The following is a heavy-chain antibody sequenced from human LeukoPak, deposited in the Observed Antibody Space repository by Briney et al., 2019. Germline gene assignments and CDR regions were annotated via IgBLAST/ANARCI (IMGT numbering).Heavy chain of an antibody. D-gene: IGHD3-9*01. V-gene: IGHV3-48*02. CDR2: ISSSSSTI. CDR1: GFTFSSYS. CDR3: ASEPLYDILTGYRGYAFDI. Sequence: PGGSLTLSCAASGFTFSSYSMNWVGQAAGKGLDWVAYISSSSSTIYYADSVKGRFTISGDNAKNSLYLQMNSLRDEDTAVYYCASEPLYDILTGYRGYAFDIWGQGRMVTVSS. J-gene: IGHJ3*02.